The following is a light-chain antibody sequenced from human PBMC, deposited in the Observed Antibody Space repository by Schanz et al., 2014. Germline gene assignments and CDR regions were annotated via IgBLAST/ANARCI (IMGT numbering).Light chain of an antibody. CDR1: RSISSSY. CDR3: QQYGSSLMYT. Sequence: EIVLTQSPGTLSLSPGERATLSCRTSRSISSSYLAWYQQKPGQAPRLLIYGASRSATGIPDRFSGSGSGTEFTLTISRLEPEDFAVYYCQQYGSSLMYTFGQGTKVEIK. CDR2: GAS. V-gene: IGKV3-20*01. J-gene: IGKJ2*01.